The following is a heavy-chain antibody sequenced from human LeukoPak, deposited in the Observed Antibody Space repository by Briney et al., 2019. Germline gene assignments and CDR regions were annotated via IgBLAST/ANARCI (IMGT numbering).Heavy chain of an antibody. V-gene: IGHV3-21*01. J-gene: IGHJ2*01. D-gene: IGHD3-9*01. CDR2: ISSSSSYM. CDR1: GFTFSSYS. CDR3: ARDHYDILTGYHWYFDL. Sequence: GGSLRLSCAASGFTFSSYSMNWVRQAPGKGLEWVSSISSSSSYMYYADSVKGRFTISRDNAKNSLYLQMNSLRAEDTAVYYCARDHYDILTGYHWYFDLWGRGTLVTVSS.